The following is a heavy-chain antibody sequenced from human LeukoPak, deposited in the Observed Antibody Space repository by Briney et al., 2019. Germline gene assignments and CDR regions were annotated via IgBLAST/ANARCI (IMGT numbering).Heavy chain of an antibody. CDR2: ISWNSGSI. V-gene: IGHV3-9*01. Sequence: QTGGSLRLSCAASGFTFDDYVMHWVRQGPGKGLEWVSGISWNSGSIGYADSVKGRFTVSRDNAKNSLYLQMNSLKPEDTALYYCVKPATSNWNNPFDYWGQGTLVTVSS. CDR1: GFTFDDYV. CDR3: VKPATSNWNNPFDY. D-gene: IGHD1/OR15-1a*01. J-gene: IGHJ4*02.